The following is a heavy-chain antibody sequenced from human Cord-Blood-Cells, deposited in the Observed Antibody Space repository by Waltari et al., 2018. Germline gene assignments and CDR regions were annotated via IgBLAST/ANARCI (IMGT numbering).Heavy chain of an antibody. Sequence: QVQLQQWGAGLLKPSETLSLTCAVYGGSFSGYYWSWIRQPPGKGLEWIGEINNSGSTNYNPSLKSRVTISVDTSKNQFSLKLSSVTAADTAVYYCAREGSMVRGVITWFDPWGQGTLVTVSS. CDR2: INNSGST. CDR3: AREGSMVRGVITWFDP. D-gene: IGHD3-10*01. V-gene: IGHV4-34*01. CDR1: GGSFSGYY. J-gene: IGHJ5*02.